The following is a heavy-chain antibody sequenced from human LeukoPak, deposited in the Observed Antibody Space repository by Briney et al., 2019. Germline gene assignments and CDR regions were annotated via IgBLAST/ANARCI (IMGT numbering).Heavy chain of an antibody. CDR3: ARRQSSGWYFDY. D-gene: IGHD6-19*01. CDR2: IYYSGIST. CDR1: GGSISSYY. V-gene: IGHV4-59*08. Sequence: PSETLSLTCTVSGGSISSYYWSWIRQPPGKGLEWIGYIYYSGISTNYNPSLKSRVTISVDTSKNQFSLKQSSVTAADTAVYYCARRQSSGWYFDYWGQGTLVTVSS. J-gene: IGHJ4*02.